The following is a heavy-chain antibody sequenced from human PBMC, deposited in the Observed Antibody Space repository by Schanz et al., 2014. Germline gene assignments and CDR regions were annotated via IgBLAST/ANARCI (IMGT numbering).Heavy chain of an antibody. CDR2: TSHDGSFT. V-gene: IGHV3-74*01. CDR1: GFTFSDSW. Sequence: EVQLVESGGGFVQPGGSLRLSCAASGFTFSDSWMHWVRQAPGKGLVWVSRTSHDGSFTTFADSVKGRFTISRDNAKNALYLQMNSLRIEDTALYYCMSRSFDWLFSPRDYWGQGTLVVVSA. J-gene: IGHJ4*02. CDR3: MSRSFDWLFSPRDY. D-gene: IGHD3-9*01.